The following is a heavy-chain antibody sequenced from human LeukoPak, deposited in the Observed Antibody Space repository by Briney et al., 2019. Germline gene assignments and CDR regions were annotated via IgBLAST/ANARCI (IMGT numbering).Heavy chain of an antibody. CDR2: INHSGST. D-gene: IGHD6-19*01. CDR3: ARGDTLYSSGWAYYFDY. J-gene: IGHJ4*02. V-gene: IGHV4-34*01. Sequence: SETLSLTCAVYGGSFSGYYWSWIRQPPEKGLEWIGEINHSGSTNYNPSLKSRVTISVDTSKNQFSLKLSSVTAADTAVYYCARGDTLYSSGWAYYFDYWGQGTLVTVSS. CDR1: GGSFSGYY.